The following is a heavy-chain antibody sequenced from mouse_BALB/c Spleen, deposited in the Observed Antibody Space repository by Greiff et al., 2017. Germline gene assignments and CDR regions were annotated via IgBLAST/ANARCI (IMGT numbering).Heavy chain of an antibody. D-gene: IGHD2-1*01. CDR1: GFTFSSYA. CDR3: ARGQIYYGNYDAMDY. CDR2: ISSGGST. V-gene: IGHV5-6-5*01. Sequence: EVKLMESGGGLVKPGGSLKLSCAASGFTFSSYAMSWVRQTPEKRLEWVASISSGGSTYYPDSVKGRFTISRDNARNILYLQMSSLRSEDTAMYYCARGQIYYGNYDAMDYWGQGTSVTVSS. J-gene: IGHJ4*01.